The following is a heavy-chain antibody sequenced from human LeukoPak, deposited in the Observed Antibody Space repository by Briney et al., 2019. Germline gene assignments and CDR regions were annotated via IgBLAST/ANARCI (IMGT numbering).Heavy chain of an antibody. CDR2: ISSSGSTI. CDR3: ARDHGIPGTTIYPS. CDR1: GFTFSSYE. J-gene: IGHJ5*02. V-gene: IGHV3-48*03. D-gene: IGHD1-7*01. Sequence: GGSLRLSCAASGFTFSSYEMNWVRQAPGKGLEWVSYISSSGSTIYYADSVKGRFTIPRDNAKNSLYLQMNSLRAEDTAVYYCARDHGIPGTTIYPSWGQGPLVTASS.